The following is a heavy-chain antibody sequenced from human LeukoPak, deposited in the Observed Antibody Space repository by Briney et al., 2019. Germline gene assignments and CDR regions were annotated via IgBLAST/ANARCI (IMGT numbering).Heavy chain of an antibody. CDR1: GGSISSYY. D-gene: IGHD2-15*01. Sequence: SETLSLTCTVSGGSISSYYWSWIRQPPGKGLEWIGYIYYSGSTNHNPSLKSRVTISVDTSKNQFSLKLSSVTAADTAVYYCARVWVAATPWFDPWGQGTLVTVSS. J-gene: IGHJ5*02. V-gene: IGHV4-59*01. CDR3: ARVWVAATPWFDP. CDR2: IYYSGST.